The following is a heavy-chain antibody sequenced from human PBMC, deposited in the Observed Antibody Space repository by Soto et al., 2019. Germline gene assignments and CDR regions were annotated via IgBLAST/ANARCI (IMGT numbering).Heavy chain of an antibody. CDR3: ARGDSTDCSKGVCSFFYNHDMDV. J-gene: IGHJ6*02. V-gene: IGHV1-2*04. Sequence: WASVKVSCKASGYSFTDYHIHWVRQAPGQGLEWLGRINPKSGGTSTAQKFQGWVTMTTDTSISTASMELTRLTSDDTAIYYCARGDSTDCSKGVCSFFYNHDMDVWG. D-gene: IGHD2-8*01. CDR2: INPKSGGT. CDR1: GYSFTDYH.